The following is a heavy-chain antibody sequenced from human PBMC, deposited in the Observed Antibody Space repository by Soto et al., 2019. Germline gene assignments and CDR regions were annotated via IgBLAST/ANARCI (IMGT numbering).Heavy chain of an antibody. CDR1: GGSISSGDYY. J-gene: IGHJ3*02. Sequence: PSETLSHTCXVSGGSISSGDYYWSWIRQPPGKGLEWIGYIYYSGSTYYNPSLKSRVTISVDTSKNQFSLKLSSVTAADTAVYYCARAGAYCSGGSCRPDAFDIWGQGTMVTVSS. D-gene: IGHD2-15*01. CDR2: IYYSGST. V-gene: IGHV4-30-4*01. CDR3: ARAGAYCSGGSCRPDAFDI.